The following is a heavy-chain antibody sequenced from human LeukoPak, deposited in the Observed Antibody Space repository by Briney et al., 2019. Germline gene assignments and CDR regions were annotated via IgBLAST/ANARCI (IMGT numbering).Heavy chain of an antibody. J-gene: IGHJ3*02. D-gene: IGHD2-15*01. CDR2: IDYRVRT. Sequence: PSETLSLTCTVSGGSISSYDWTWIRQPPGTGLEAIGYIDYRVRTKYIPSLKSRVTISVYTSKNQFPLKLSSVTAADTAVYYCARLLRVVAAIAVDIGGEGTIVTVSS. CDR3: ARLLRVVAAIAVDI. V-gene: IGHV4-59*01. CDR1: GGSISSYD.